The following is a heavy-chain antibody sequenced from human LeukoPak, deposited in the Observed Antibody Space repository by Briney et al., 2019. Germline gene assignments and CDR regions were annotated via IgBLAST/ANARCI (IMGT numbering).Heavy chain of an antibody. CDR2: MNPKSGNT. CDR1: GYTFTSYD. D-gene: IGHD2-8*02. Sequence: ASVKVSCKASGYTFTSYDINWVRQATGQGLEWMGWMNPKSGNTGFAQRFQGRVTMTRDTSISTAYMELSSLRPEDTAVYYCARVTGSIDYWGQGTLVTVPS. CDR3: ARVTGSIDY. J-gene: IGHJ4*02. V-gene: IGHV1-8*01.